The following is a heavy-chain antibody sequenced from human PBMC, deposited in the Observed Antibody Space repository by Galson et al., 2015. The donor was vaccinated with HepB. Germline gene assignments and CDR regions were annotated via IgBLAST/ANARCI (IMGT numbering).Heavy chain of an antibody. J-gene: IGHJ5*02. Sequence: SVKVSCKASGYSFSTYTIYWVRQAPGQGLEWMGWINPNNGGTNSAQKFQGRVTMTRDTSISTAYMELSRLRSDDTAVYYCARGGEQQLILSWFDPWGQGTLVTVSS. D-gene: IGHD6-13*01. CDR3: ARGGEQQLILSWFDP. CDR1: GYSFSTYT. V-gene: IGHV1-2*02. CDR2: INPNNGGT.